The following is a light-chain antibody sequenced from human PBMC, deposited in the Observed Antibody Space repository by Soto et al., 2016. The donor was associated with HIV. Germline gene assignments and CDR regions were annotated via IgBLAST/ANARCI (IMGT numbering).Light chain of an antibody. CDR1: QHIRSY. J-gene: IGKJ5*01. V-gene: IGKV1-8*01. CDR3: QQFNNYPHTIT. Sequence: AIRMTQSPSSLSASTSDRVTITCRASQHIRSYSAWYQQKPGKAPKLLLYGASTLQSGVPSRFSGSGSGTDFTLTISYVQSEDFATYYCQQFNNYPHTITFGQGTRLDIK. CDR2: GAS.